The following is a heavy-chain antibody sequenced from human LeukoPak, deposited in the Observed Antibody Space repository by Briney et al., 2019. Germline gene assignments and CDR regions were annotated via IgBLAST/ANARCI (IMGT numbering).Heavy chain of an antibody. CDR2: ISGSGGST. Sequence: GGSLRLSCAASGFTFSSYAMTWVRQAPGKGLEWVSAISGSGGSTYYADSVKGRFTISRDTSKNTLYLQMNSLRAEDTAVYYCAKDLAYCGGDCYTGLDYWGQGTLVTVSS. V-gene: IGHV3-23*01. D-gene: IGHD2-21*01. CDR3: AKDLAYCGGDCYTGLDY. CDR1: GFTFSSYA. J-gene: IGHJ4*02.